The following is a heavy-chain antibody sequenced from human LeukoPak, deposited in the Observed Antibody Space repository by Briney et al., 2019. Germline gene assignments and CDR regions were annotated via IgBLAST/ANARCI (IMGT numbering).Heavy chain of an antibody. CDR1: GFTFSSYW. D-gene: IGHD3-22*01. Sequence: PGGSLRLSCAASGFTFSSYWMSWVRQAPGKGLEWVAFIRYDGSNKYYADSVKGRFTISRDNPKNTLYLQMNSLRTEDTAVYYCAKTMSPYYYDSSGFWGQGTLVTVSS. CDR2: IRYDGSNK. V-gene: IGHV3-30*02. J-gene: IGHJ4*02. CDR3: AKTMSPYYYDSSGF.